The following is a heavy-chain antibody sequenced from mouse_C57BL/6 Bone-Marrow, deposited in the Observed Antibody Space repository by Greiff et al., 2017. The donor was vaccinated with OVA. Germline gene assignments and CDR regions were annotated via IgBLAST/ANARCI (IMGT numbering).Heavy chain of an antibody. CDR2: IDPENGDT. V-gene: IGHV14-4*01. Sequence: VQLQQSGAELVRPGASVKLSCTASGFNIKDDYMHWVKQRPEQGLEWIGWIDPENGDTEYASKFQGKATITADTSSNTAYLHLSSLTSEDTAVYYCSTVVEGYWGQGTTLTVSS. D-gene: IGHD1-1*01. CDR3: STVVEGY. CDR1: GFNIKDDY. J-gene: IGHJ2*01.